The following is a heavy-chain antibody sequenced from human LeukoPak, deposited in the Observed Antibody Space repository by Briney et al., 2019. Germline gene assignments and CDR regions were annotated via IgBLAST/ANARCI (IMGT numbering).Heavy chain of an antibody. J-gene: IGHJ4*02. Sequence: PGRSLRLPCAASGFTFSSYGMHWVRQAPGKGLEWVAVISYDGSNKYYADSVKGRFTISRDNSKNTLYLQMNSLRAEDTAVYYCANGPGDYWGQGTLVTVSS. V-gene: IGHV3-30*18. CDR2: ISYDGSNK. CDR1: GFTFSSYG. D-gene: IGHD3-10*01. CDR3: ANGPGDY.